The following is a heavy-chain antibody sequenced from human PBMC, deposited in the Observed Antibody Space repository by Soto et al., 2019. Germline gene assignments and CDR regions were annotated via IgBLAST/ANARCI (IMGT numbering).Heavy chain of an antibody. J-gene: IGHJ6*02. Sequence: EVQLVESGGGLVQPGGSLRLSCAASGFTFRTYDMHWVRQPTGKGLEWVSTIDTAGDTYYPGSVKGRFSISRENDKNSLYLQMDSLRDGDTAVYYCARERYYGSGSYSYYYGMDVWGQGTPVTVSS. CDR2: IDTAGDT. CDR3: ARERYYGSGSYSYYYGMDV. D-gene: IGHD3-10*01. CDR1: GFTFRTYD. V-gene: IGHV3-13*01.